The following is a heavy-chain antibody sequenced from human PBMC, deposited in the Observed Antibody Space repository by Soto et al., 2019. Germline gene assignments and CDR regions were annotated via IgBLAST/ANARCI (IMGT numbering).Heavy chain of an antibody. CDR2: LYSSGNT. D-gene: IGHD6-19*01. Sequence: SETLSLTCTVSGDSIRSCNHYWGWIRQPAGKGLEWIGRLYSSGNTNYNPSFKGRLTMSADTSKNQFSLKLSSVTAADTAVYYCARGPYSSGWYVVDYWGQGTLVTVSS. V-gene: IGHV4-61*02. CDR3: ARGPYSSGWYVVDY. CDR1: GDSIRSCNHY. J-gene: IGHJ4*02.